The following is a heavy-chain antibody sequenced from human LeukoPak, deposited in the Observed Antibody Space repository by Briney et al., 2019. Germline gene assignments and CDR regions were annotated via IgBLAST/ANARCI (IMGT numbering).Heavy chain of an antibody. V-gene: IGHV3-48*01. CDR2: ISSSSSTI. Sequence: PGGSLRLSCAASGFTFSSFSMIWVRQAPGKGLEWVSYISSSSSTIYYADSVKGRFTISRDNAKNSLYLQMNSLRVEDTAVYYCARDGPGYWGQGTLVTVSS. CDR3: ARDGPGY. J-gene: IGHJ4*02. CDR1: GFTFSSFS.